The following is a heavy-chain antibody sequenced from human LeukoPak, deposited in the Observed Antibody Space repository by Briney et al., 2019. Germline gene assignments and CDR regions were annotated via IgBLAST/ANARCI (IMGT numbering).Heavy chain of an antibody. J-gene: IGHJ3*02. CDR2: IYYSGST. D-gene: IGHD3-22*01. CDR3: ARVRGYYYKGFDI. Sequence: SETLSLTCTVSGGSISSGGYYWSWIRQHPGKGLEWIGYIYYSGSTYYNPSLKSRVTISVDTSKNQFSLKLSSVTAADTAVYYCARVRGYYYKGFDIWGQGTMVTVSS. CDR1: GGSISSGGYY. V-gene: IGHV4-31*03.